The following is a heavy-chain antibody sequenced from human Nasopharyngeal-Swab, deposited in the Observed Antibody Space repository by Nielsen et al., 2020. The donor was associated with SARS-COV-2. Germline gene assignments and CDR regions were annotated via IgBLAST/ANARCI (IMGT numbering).Heavy chain of an antibody. Sequence: GESLKISCAASGFTFSDYYMSWIRQAPGKGLEWVSYISSSGSTIYYADSVKGRFTISRVDAKNSLYLQMNSLRAEDTAVYYCARDGSLYCSSTSCYSGKYYYGLDVWGQGTTVTVSS. CDR2: ISSSGSTI. J-gene: IGHJ6*02. CDR1: GFTFSDYY. V-gene: IGHV3-11*04. CDR3: ARDGSLYCSSTSCYSGKYYYGLDV. D-gene: IGHD2-2*01.